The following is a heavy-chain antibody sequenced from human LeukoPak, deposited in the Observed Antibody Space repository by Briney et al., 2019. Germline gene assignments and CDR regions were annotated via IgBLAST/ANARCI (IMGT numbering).Heavy chain of an antibody. CDR3: ARGGSTYQDY. J-gene: IGHJ4*02. CDR1: GFTFGDYA. V-gene: IGHV3-74*01. D-gene: IGHD2-2*01. Sequence: PGRSLRLSCTASGFTFGDYAMSWVRQAPGKGLVWVSRISLDGRSTSYADSVKGRLTMSRDNAKNTLYLQMNSLRAEDTAVYYCARGGSTYQDYWGRGTLVTVSS. CDR2: ISLDGRST.